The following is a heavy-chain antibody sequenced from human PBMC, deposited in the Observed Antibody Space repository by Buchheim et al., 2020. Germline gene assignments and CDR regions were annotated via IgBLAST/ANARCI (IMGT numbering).Heavy chain of an antibody. Sequence: EVQLVESGGGLLQPGGSLRLSCAASGFTFSSYSMNWVRQAPGKGLEWLSYISGSGSTIHYADSVKGRFTISRDGAKNSLYLQMNSLRADDTAVYYCARAPYYYDSTGLGYWGQGTL. CDR1: GFTFSSYS. CDR2: ISGSGSTI. V-gene: IGHV3-48*01. J-gene: IGHJ4*02. D-gene: IGHD3-22*01. CDR3: ARAPYYYDSTGLGY.